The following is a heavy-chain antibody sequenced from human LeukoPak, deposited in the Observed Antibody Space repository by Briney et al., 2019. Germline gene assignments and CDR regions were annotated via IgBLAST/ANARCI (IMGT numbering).Heavy chain of an antibody. CDR1: GGSISSSNW. D-gene: IGHD3-10*01. CDR3: ARDWGDGVDY. CDR2: IYHSGST. J-gene: IGHJ4*02. V-gene: IGHV4-4*02. Sequence: SSETLSLTCAVSGGSISSSNWWSWVRQPPGKGLEWIGEIYHSGSTNYNPSLKSRVTISVDTSKNQFSLKLSSVTAADTAVYYCARDWGDGVDYWGQGTLVTVSS.